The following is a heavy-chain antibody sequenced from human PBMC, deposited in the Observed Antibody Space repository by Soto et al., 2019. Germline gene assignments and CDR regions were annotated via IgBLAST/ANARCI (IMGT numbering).Heavy chain of an antibody. V-gene: IGHV3-11*01. CDR2: ISSSGSTI. CDR1: GFTFSDYY. CDR3: AREVPYYDFWSGYPTQGYMDV. J-gene: IGHJ6*03. D-gene: IGHD3-3*01. Sequence: GGSLRLSCAASGFTFSDYYMSWIRQAPGKGLEWVSYISSSGSTIYYADSVKGRFTISRDNAKNSLYLQMNSLRAEDTAVYYCAREVPYYDFWSGYPTQGYMDVWGKGTTVTVSS.